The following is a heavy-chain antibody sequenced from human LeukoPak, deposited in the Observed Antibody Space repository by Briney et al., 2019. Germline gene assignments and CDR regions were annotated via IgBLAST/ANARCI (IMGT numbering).Heavy chain of an antibody. CDR2: IYYSGST. V-gene: IGHV4-39*01. CDR1: GGSISSSSYY. D-gene: IGHD6-19*01. Sequence: SETLSLTCTVSGGSISSSSYYWGWIRQPPGKGLEWIGNIYYSGSTYYNPSLKSRVTISVDTSKNQFSLNLSSVIAADTAVYYCARVKQWGAFDFWGQGTLVTVS. J-gene: IGHJ4*02. CDR3: ARVKQWGAFDF.